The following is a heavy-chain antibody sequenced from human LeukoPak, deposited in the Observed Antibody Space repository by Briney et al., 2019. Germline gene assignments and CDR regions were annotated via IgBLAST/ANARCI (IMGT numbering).Heavy chain of an antibody. CDR3: AKEGSKYSGSYIDY. D-gene: IGHD1-26*01. V-gene: IGHV3-23*01. CDR1: GFTFSSYA. Sequence: GGSLRLSCAASGFTFSSYAMSWVRQAPGKGLEWVSAISGSGGSTYYADSVKGRFTISKDNSKNTLYLQMNSLRAEDTAVYYCAKEGSKYSGSYIDYWGQGTLVTVSS. CDR2: ISGSGGST. J-gene: IGHJ4*02.